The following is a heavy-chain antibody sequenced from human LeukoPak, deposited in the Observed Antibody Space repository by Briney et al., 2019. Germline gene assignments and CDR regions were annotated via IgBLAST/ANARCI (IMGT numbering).Heavy chain of an antibody. Sequence: GGSLRLSCAASGFTLSSYAMSWVRQAPGKGLEWVSAISGSGGSTFYADSVKGRFTMSRDNSKNTLYLQMNSLRAEDTAVYYCAEEASYCTNGVCYSRIFDTWGQGTLVTVSS. D-gene: IGHD2-8*01. CDR2: ISGSGGST. J-gene: IGHJ5*02. CDR3: AEEASYCTNGVCYSRIFDT. V-gene: IGHV3-23*01. CDR1: GFTLSSYA.